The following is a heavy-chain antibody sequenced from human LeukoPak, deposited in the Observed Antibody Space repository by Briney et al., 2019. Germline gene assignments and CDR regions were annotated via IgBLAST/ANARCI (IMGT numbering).Heavy chain of an antibody. V-gene: IGHV3-23*01. D-gene: IGHD5-12*01. CDR1: GFTFSSYA. Sequence: GGSLRLSCAASGFTFSSYAMSWVRQAPGKGLEWVSGIDGSAGSTYYADSVKGRFTISRDNSKNTLYLQMNSLRAEDTAVYYCAKDRSGYSGYGFDYWGQGSLVIVSS. J-gene: IGHJ4*02. CDR2: IDGSAGST. CDR3: AKDRSGYSGYGFDY.